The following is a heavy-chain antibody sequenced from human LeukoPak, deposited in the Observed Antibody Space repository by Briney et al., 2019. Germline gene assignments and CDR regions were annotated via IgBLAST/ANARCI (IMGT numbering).Heavy chain of an antibody. D-gene: IGHD5-18*01. CDR3: AKDMDAWIPTGRGMDV. Sequence: PGGSLRLSCAGFGFTFDEHALHWVRQAPGKGLEWVSGISWDGRSIGYAASVKGRFTISRDNARNSLYLQMNSLRPDDTALYYCAKDMDAWIPTGRGMDVWGKGTTVTVAS. CDR1: GFTFDEHA. CDR2: ISWDGRSI. J-gene: IGHJ6*03. V-gene: IGHV3-9*01.